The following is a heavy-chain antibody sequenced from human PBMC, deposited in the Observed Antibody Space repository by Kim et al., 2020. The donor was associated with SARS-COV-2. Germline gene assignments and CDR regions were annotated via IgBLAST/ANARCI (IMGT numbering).Heavy chain of an antibody. CDR3: AREMGYGAGTTGGDDAFDI. V-gene: IGHV3-53*01. Sequence: GRFTTSRDNSKTPLYLQMNSLRAEDTAVYYCAREMGYGAGTTGGDDAFDIWGQGTMVTVSS. D-gene: IGHD1-1*01. J-gene: IGHJ3*02.